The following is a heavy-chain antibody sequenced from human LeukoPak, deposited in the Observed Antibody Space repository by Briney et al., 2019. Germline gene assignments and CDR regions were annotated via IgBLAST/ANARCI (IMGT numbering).Heavy chain of an antibody. Sequence: GGSLRLSCAASGFTFSSYWMSWVRQAPGKGLEWVANIKQDGSEKYYVDSVKGRFTISRDNSNNTLYLQMNSLRAEDTAVYYCAKGAASRGYTYVANWGQGTLVTVSS. V-gene: IGHV3-7*03. CDR2: IKQDGSEK. J-gene: IGHJ4*02. D-gene: IGHD5-18*01. CDR3: AKGAASRGYTYVAN. CDR1: GFTFSSYW.